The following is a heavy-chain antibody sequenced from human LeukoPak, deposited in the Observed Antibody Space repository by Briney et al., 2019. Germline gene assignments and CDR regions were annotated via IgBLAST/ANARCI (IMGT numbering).Heavy chain of an antibody. CDR2: INHSGST. V-gene: IGHV4-34*01. Sequence: PSETLSLTCAVYGGSFSGYYWSWIRQPPGKGLEWIGEINHSGSTNYNPSLKSRVTISVDTSKNQFSLKLSSVTAADTAVYYCARPRITMVRGPFDYWGQGTLVTVSS. CDR1: GGSFSGYY. CDR3: ARPRITMVRGPFDY. D-gene: IGHD3-10*01. J-gene: IGHJ4*02.